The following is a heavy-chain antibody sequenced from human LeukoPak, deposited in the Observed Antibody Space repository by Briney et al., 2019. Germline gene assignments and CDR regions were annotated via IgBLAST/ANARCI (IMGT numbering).Heavy chain of an antibody. J-gene: IGHJ4*02. Sequence: ERSLRLSCAASGFTFRHYAVHWVRQAPGRGLERVAVLSFDGAHKYYAESVKGRFTTSKDNSNNTLFLQMDSLRLEDTALYYCVRARAGGLDYWGQGTLVTVSS. CDR3: VRARAGGLDY. D-gene: IGHD3-16*01. CDR1: GFTFRHYA. CDR2: LSFDGAHK. V-gene: IGHV3-30*04.